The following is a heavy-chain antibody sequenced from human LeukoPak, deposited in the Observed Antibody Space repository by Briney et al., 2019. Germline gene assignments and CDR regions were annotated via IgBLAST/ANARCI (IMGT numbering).Heavy chain of an antibody. CDR1: GFTFSSNA. Sequence: EGSLRLSCAASGFTFSSNAMSWVRQAPGKGLEWVSAISGSGGSTYYADSVKGRFTISRDNSKNTLYLQMNSLRAEDTAVYYCAKERGSSYAFDYWGQGTLVTVSS. V-gene: IGHV3-23*01. CDR2: ISGSGGST. CDR3: AKERGSSYAFDY. J-gene: IGHJ4*02. D-gene: IGHD5-18*01.